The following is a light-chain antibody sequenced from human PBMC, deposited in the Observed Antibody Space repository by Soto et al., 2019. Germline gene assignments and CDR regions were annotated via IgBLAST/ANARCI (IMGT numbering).Light chain of an antibody. CDR3: QQYETFSGT. CDR1: QSVSGW. V-gene: IGKV1-5*01. J-gene: IGKJ1*01. Sequence: DIQITQSPSTLSASVGDTVTVTCRSSQSVSGWLAWYQQKPGEAPKLLIYDASALPRGVPSRFSGSGSGTKFTLTIASLQPDDFATYYCQQYETFSGTFGPATKVDIK. CDR2: DAS.